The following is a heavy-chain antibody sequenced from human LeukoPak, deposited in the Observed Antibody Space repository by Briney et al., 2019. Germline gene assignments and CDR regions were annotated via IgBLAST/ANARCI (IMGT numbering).Heavy chain of an antibody. Sequence: SETLSLTCTVSGGSISSYYWSWIRQPAGKGLEWIGRIYTSGSTNYNPSLKSRVTMSVDTSKNQSSLKLSSVTAADTAVYYCAREESSSSGYYFDYWGQGALVTVSS. CDR3: AREESSSSGYYFDY. J-gene: IGHJ4*02. V-gene: IGHV4-4*07. CDR2: IYTSGST. CDR1: GGSISSYY. D-gene: IGHD6-6*01.